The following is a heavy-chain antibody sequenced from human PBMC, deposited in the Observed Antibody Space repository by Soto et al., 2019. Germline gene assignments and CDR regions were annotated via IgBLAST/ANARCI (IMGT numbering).Heavy chain of an antibody. Sequence: EVQLVESGGGLVKPGGSLRLSCAASGFTFSSYSMNWVRQAPGKGLEWVSSISSSSSYIYYADSVKGRFTISRDNAKNPLYLQMNGLRAEDTAVDYCARDSWGSKQGYGMDVWGQGTTVTVSS. J-gene: IGHJ6*02. CDR2: ISSSSSYI. CDR1: GFTFSSYS. CDR3: ARDSWGSKQGYGMDV. V-gene: IGHV3-21*01. D-gene: IGHD7-27*01.